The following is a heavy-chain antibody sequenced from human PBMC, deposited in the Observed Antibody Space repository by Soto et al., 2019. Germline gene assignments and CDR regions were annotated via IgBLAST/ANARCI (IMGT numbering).Heavy chain of an antibody. Sequence: GGSLRLSCAASGVTFSSCSMTWVRQAPGKGLEWVSSISASGGRVYYADSLKGRFTVSRDNAKNSLYLQLNSLSAEDTAVYYCATRTACNNGVCPFDYWGQGTLVTVSS. CDR2: ISASGGRV. CDR3: ATRTACNNGVCPFDY. D-gene: IGHD2-8*01. J-gene: IGHJ4*02. V-gene: IGHV3-21*01. CDR1: GVTFSSCS.